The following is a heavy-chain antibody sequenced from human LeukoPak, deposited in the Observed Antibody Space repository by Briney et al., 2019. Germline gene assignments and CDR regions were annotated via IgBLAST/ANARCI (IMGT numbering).Heavy chain of an antibody. Sequence: PGGSLRLSCAVSGFIFDDYAMHWVRQAPGKGLEWVSGITWGRDNLAYAASVKGRFTISRDNSKNTLYLQMNSLRAEDTAVYYCAKAGGDLSYYYYYMDVWGKGTTVTVSS. CDR1: GFIFDDYA. CDR2: ITWGRDNL. J-gene: IGHJ6*03. V-gene: IGHV3-9*01. D-gene: IGHD3-16*01. CDR3: AKAGGDLSYYYYYMDV.